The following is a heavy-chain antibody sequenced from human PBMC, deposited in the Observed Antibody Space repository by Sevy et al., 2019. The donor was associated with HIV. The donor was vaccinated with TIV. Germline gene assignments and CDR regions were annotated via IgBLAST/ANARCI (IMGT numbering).Heavy chain of an antibody. CDR3: ARRSTWATNWYFDL. CDR1: GYSFTDYW. V-gene: IGHV5-51*01. Sequence: GGSLRLSCQVSGYSFTDYWIGWVRQMPGKGLEWMGIIYPGDSDTRYSPSFQGQVTISVDKSLSTAYLQWTSLKASDTAIYHCARRSTWATNWYFDLWGRGTLVTVSS. J-gene: IGHJ2*01. CDR2: IYPGDSDT. D-gene: IGHD2-2*01.